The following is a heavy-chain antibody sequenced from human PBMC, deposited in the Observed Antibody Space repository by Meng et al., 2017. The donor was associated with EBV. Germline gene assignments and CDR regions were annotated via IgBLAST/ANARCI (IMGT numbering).Heavy chain of an antibody. CDR2: LIPMSDAP. D-gene: IGHD3-10*01. CDR1: GGTFRSDA. CDR3: ASESGRGFTPDY. Sequence: QVQLGQSGAEVKKPGSSVKVPCKTSGGTFRSDAVSWVRQAPGQGLEWMGGLIPMSDAPHYAQKFQGRVTMTADESTNTHYMDLSGLRFEDTAVYYCASESGRGFTPDYWGQGTLVTVSS. V-gene: IGHV1-69*01. J-gene: IGHJ4*02.